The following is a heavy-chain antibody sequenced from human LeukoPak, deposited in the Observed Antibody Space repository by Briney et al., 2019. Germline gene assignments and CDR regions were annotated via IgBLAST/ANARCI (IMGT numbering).Heavy chain of an antibody. CDR2: IYYSWIT. CDR1: GGSISSYY. Sequence: SETLSLTCTVSGGSISSYYWSWIRQPPGKGLEWIGYIYYSWITNYNPSLKSRVTIPVDTSKNQFSLKLSSVTAADTVVYYCARDSSSWSYYYYIDVWGKGTTVTVSS. CDR3: ARDSSSWSYYYYIDV. D-gene: IGHD6-13*01. J-gene: IGHJ6*03. V-gene: IGHV4-59*01.